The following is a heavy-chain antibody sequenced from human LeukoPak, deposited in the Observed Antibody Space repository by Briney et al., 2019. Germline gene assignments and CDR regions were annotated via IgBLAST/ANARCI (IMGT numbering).Heavy chain of an antibody. CDR3: ARDFCSGGSCYPDAFDI. Sequence: GRSLRLSCAASGFTFSNYGMHWVRQAPGKGLEWVAVIWYDGSKKFYADSVRGRFTISRDDSKNTLYLQMNSLRAEDTAVYYCARDFCSGGSCYPDAFDIWGQGTMVTVSS. J-gene: IGHJ3*02. D-gene: IGHD2-15*01. CDR1: GFTFSNYG. V-gene: IGHV3-33*01. CDR2: IWYDGSKK.